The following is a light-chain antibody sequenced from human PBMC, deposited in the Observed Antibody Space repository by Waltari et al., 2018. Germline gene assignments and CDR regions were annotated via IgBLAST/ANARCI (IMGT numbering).Light chain of an antibody. Sequence: DIQMTQSPSSLSAIVGDRVTISCRGSQGIRNSVDWFQQKPGKAPKALMYGASTLHSGVPSRFRGSGFGTDFTLTISGLQPEDFATYYCLQYDSYPRTFGQGTKVEIK. CDR1: QGIRNS. CDR2: GAS. J-gene: IGKJ1*01. CDR3: LQYDSYPRT. V-gene: IGKV1-16*01.